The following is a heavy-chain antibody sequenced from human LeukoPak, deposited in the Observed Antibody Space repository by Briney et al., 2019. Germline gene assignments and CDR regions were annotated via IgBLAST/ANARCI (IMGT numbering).Heavy chain of an antibody. D-gene: IGHD2-15*01. J-gene: IGHJ4*02. CDR1: GDSVSSNSAT. V-gene: IGHV6-1*01. CDR3: ARSCSGGSCHALDH. Sequence: SQTLSLTCDISGDSVSSNSATWHWIRQSPSRGLEWLGRTYYTSKRYNDYAVFVKSRITINPDTSKNEFSLQLNSATPEDTALYYCARSCSGGSCHALDHWGQGTLVTVSS. CDR2: TYYTSKRYN.